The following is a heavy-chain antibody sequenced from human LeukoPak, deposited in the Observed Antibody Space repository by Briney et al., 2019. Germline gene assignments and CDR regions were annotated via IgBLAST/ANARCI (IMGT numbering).Heavy chain of an antibody. CDR1: GGSISRGGYS. V-gene: IGHV4-30-2*01. Sequence: PSEPPSLTCAVPGGSISRGGYSSSWIRHPPGKGLECMAYIYHRGGTYYKPPLKRRVTISVARSKNQFSLKLISVTTADTAVYYCARGDCSSTSCYALSWFDPWGQGTLVTVSS. CDR3: ARGDCSSTSCYALSWFDP. CDR2: IYHRGGT. D-gene: IGHD2-2*01. J-gene: IGHJ5*02.